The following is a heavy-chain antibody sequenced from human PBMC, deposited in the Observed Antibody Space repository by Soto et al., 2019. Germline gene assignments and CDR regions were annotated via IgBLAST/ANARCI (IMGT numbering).Heavy chain of an antibody. D-gene: IGHD2-21*02. CDR2: IIPIFGTA. J-gene: IGHJ6*02. CDR3: ATDQSTICGGDCHQPSYYYYYGMDV. Sequence: SVKVSCKASGGTFSSYAISWVRQAPGQGLEWMGGIIPIFGTANYAQKFQGRVTITADKSTSTAYMELSSLRSEDTAVDYCATDQSTICGGDCHQPSYYYYYGMDVWGQGTTVTVSS. CDR1: GGTFSSYA. V-gene: IGHV1-69*06.